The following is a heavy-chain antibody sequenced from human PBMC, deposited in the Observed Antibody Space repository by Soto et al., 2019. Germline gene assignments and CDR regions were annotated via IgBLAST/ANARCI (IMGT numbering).Heavy chain of an antibody. CDR2: INPSGGST. CDR1: GYTFTSYY. D-gene: IGHD6-13*01. Sequence: ASVKVSCKASGYTFTSYYMHWVRQAPGQGLEWMGIINPSGGSTSYAQKFQGRVTMTRDTSTSTVYMELSSLGSEDTTVYYCASATHAEYSSSWSYWGQGTLVTVS. J-gene: IGHJ4*02. V-gene: IGHV1-46*01. CDR3: ASATHAEYSSSWSY.